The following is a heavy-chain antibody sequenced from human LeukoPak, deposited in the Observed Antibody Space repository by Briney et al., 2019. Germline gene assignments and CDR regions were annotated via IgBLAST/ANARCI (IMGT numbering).Heavy chain of an antibody. CDR1: GFTFSSYA. D-gene: IGHD6-6*01. CDR3: TKEQSSSGFFDY. Sequence: GGSLRLSCAASGFTFSSYAMSWVRQAPGKGLEWVSAISGRGDRTYYADSVKGRSTISRDNSKNTLYLQMNSLRAEDTAVYYCTKEQSSSGFFDYWGQGTLVTVSS. CDR2: ISGRGDRT. V-gene: IGHV3-23*01. J-gene: IGHJ4*02.